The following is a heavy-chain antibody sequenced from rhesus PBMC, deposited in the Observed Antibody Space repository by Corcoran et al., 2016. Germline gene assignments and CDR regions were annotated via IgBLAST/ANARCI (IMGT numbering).Heavy chain of an antibody. CDR1: GFTFSSYE. CDR2: MGESGGAT. D-gene: IGHD4-23*01. Sequence: DVQLVESGGGLVKPGGSLRLSCVASGFTFSSYEMHWVRQAPGKGLEWGSLMGESGGATYYADYVKGRFTIARDNAKDSLFLQMNRLRAEDTAVYYCTANTVTTSFYFGSWGQGVLVTVSA. V-gene: IGHV3-100*02. CDR3: TANTVTTSFYFGS. J-gene: IGHJ4*01.